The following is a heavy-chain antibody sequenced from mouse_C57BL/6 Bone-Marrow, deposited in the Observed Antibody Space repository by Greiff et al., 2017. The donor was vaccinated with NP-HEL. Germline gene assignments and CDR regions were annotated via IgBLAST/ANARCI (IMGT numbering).Heavy chain of an antibody. J-gene: IGHJ4*01. CDR2: IDPENGDT. V-gene: IGHV14-4*01. Sequence: VQLQQSGAELVRPGASVKLSCTASGFNIKDDYMHWVKQRPEQGLEWIGWIDPENGDTEYASKFQGKATIPADTSSNTAYLQLSSLTSEDTAVYYCTTSSMVRTFMDYWGQGTSVTVSS. CDR1: GFNIKDDY. CDR3: TTSSMVRTFMDY. D-gene: IGHD1-1*02.